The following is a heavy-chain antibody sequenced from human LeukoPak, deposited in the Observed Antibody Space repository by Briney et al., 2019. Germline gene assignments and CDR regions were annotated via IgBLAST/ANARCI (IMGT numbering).Heavy chain of an antibody. Sequence: GGSLRLTCAVSGFTFSSYWMNWVRQAPGKGLEWVASIRQDGGEKSYVDSVKGRFTISRDNTKNSLYLQMNSLRAEDTAVYYCARDGTAAGLYFDLWGQGTLVTVSS. D-gene: IGHD6-13*01. V-gene: IGHV3-7*01. CDR2: IRQDGGEK. J-gene: IGHJ4*01. CDR3: ARDGTAAGLYFDL. CDR1: GFTFSSYW.